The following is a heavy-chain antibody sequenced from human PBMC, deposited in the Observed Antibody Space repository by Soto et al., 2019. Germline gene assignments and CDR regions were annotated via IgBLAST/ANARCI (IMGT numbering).Heavy chain of an antibody. D-gene: IGHD6-19*01. CDR2: IKKDGSVK. Sequence: TGGCLRLSCEASGFSFSSYWMNWVRQAPGKGLEWVAIIKKDGSVKYYVDSVKGRFTISRDNAKNSLYLQMNGPRAEDTAVYYCAGGSGWLIDYWGRGTLVTVSS. CDR3: AGGSGWLIDY. J-gene: IGHJ4*02. CDR1: GFSFSSYW. V-gene: IGHV3-7*03.